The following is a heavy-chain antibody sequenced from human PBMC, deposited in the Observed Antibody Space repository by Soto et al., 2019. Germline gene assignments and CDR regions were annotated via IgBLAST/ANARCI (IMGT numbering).Heavy chain of an antibody. V-gene: IGHV4-30-4*01. J-gene: IGHJ3*02. Sequence: QVQLQESGPGLVKPSQTLSLTCTVSGGSISSGDYYWSWIRQPPGKGLEWIGYIYYSGSTYYNPSRKGRVTMSVDTSRNQFSLKLSSVNAADTAVYYWARDRGYYGGNSVVAFDIWGQGTMVTVSS. CDR2: IYYSGST. CDR3: ARDRGYYGGNSVVAFDI. CDR1: GGSISSGDYY. D-gene: IGHD4-17*01.